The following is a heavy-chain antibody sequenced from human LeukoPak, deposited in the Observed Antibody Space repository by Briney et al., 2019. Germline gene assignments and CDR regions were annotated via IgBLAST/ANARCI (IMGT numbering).Heavy chain of an antibody. CDR3: ATSPQYGGY. CDR2: NYYSGST. J-gene: IGHJ4*02. CDR1: GGSISSSGYY. V-gene: IGHV4-39*01. Sequence: SETLTLTCTVSGGSISSSGYYWRWIRQPPGEGLEWIRTNYYSGSTHYNPSLKSRVTISVDTSKNQFSLKLSSVTAADTAVYYCATSPQYGGYLGQGTLVTVSS. D-gene: IGHD4-23*01.